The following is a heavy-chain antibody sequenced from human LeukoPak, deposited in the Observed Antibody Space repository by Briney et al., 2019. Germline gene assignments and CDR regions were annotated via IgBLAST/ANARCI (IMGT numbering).Heavy chain of an antibody. CDR3: ARDLGTTVTTSLFYYYYYGMDV. D-gene: IGHD4-17*01. V-gene: IGHV3-30-3*01. CDR1: GFTFSSYA. CDR2: ISYDGSNK. J-gene: IGHJ6*02. Sequence: SGGSLRLSCAASGFTFSSYAMHWVRQAPGKGLEWVAVISYDGSNKYYADSVKGRFTISRDNSKNTLYLQMNSLRAEDTAVYYCARDLGTTVTTSLFYYYYYGMDVWGQGTTVTVSS.